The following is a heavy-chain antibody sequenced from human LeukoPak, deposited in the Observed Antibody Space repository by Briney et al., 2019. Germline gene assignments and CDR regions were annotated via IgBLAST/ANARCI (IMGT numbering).Heavy chain of an antibody. J-gene: IGHJ6*03. Sequence: ASVKVSCKASGYTFTSYAMHWVRQAPGQRLEWMGWINAGNGNTKYSQKFQGRVTITTDDSTSTVYMELSSLTSEDTAVYYCARDRAPAIGPQPAYYYYYMDVWGKGTTVTVSS. V-gene: IGHV1-3*01. CDR1: GYTFTSYA. D-gene: IGHD2-21*02. CDR3: ARDRAPAIGPQPAYYYYYMDV. CDR2: INAGNGNT.